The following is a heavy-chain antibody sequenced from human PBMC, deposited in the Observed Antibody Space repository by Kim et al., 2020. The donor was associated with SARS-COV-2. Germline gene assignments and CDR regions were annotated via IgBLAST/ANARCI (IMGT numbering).Heavy chain of an antibody. J-gene: IGHJ4*02. Sequence: ANPVKGRFTISRDNSKNTLYLQMGSLRAEDMAVYYCARDPGWGSGSYLDYWGQGTLVTVSS. CDR3: ARDPGWGSGSYLDY. V-gene: IGHV3-64*01. D-gene: IGHD1-26*01.